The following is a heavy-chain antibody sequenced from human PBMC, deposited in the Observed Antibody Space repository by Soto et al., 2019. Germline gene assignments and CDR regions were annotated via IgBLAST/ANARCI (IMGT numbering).Heavy chain of an antibody. D-gene: IGHD6-6*01. CDR1: GFTFSSDG. CDR2: ISYDGSNK. J-gene: IGHJ6*02. V-gene: IGHV3-30*18. Sequence: LRLSCAASGFTFSSDGMHWVRQAPGKGLEWVAVISYDGSNKYYADSVKGRFTISRDNSKNTLYLQMNSLRAEDTAVYYCAKGGGIAAQVVERGQGTTVTVSS. CDR3: AKGGGIAAQVVE.